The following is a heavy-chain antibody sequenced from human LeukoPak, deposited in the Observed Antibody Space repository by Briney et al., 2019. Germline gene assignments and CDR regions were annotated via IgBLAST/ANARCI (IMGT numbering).Heavy chain of an antibody. J-gene: IGHJ2*01. CDR2: FDPEDGET. CDR1: GYTLTELS. Sequence: ASVKVSCKVSGYTLTELSMHWVRQAPGKGLEWMGGFDPEDGETIYAQKFQGRVTMTEDTSTDTAYMELSSLRSEDTAVYYCATIPLRFGELLYPYWYFDLWGRGTLVTVSS. V-gene: IGHV1-24*01. CDR3: ATIPLRFGELLYPYWYFDL. D-gene: IGHD3-10*01.